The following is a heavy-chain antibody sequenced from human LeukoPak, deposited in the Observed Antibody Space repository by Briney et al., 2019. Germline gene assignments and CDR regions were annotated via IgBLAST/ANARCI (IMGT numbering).Heavy chain of an antibody. CDR1: GGSISSNSYF. CDR3: GRHPQSLAVAVPKRLWEVRE. D-gene: IGHD3-16*01. V-gene: IGHV4-39*01. Sequence: PSETLSLTCTVSGGSISSNSYFWGWVRQPPGKGLELIGSIYYRGNTYYIPSLKSRVTISVDTSKNQFSLKLNSVTAADTAVYYCGRHPQSLAVAVPKRLWEVREWGQGILVTVSS. CDR2: IYYRGNT. J-gene: IGHJ4*02.